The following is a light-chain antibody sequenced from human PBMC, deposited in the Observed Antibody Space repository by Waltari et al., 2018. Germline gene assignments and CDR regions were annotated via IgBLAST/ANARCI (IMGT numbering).Light chain of an antibody. CDR1: QSVGTS. CDR2: GTS. CDR3: QHYVRLPAT. J-gene: IGKJ1*01. V-gene: IGKV3-20*01. Sequence: CRASQSVGTSLAWYQQKPGQAPRLLIYGTSRRATGIPDRFSGSGSGTDFSLTISRLEPEDFAVYYCQHYVRLPATFGQGTKVEI.